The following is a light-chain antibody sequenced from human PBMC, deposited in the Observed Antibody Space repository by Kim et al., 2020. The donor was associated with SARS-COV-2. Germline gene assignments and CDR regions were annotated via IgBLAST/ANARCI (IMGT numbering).Light chain of an antibody. J-gene: IGKJ5*01. CDR1: QNVSSY. CDR2: DAS. V-gene: IGKV3-11*01. CDR3: QQRSNWPPIT. Sequence: SPGERATLSCRASQNVSSYLAWYQQKPGQAPRLLIYDASNRATGIPARFSGSGSGTDFTLTISSLEPEDFAVYYCQQRSNWPPITFGQGTRLEIK.